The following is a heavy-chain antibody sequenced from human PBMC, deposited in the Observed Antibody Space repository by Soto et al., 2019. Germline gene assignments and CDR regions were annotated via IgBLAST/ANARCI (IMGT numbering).Heavy chain of an antibody. CDR1: GITLSTYP. V-gene: IGHV3-64D*06. CDR2: ISSNGGSP. J-gene: IGHJ6*02. D-gene: IGHD2-2*03. Sequence: PEGCMRLSGSASGITLSTYPMHWVRQAPGKGLEYVSAISSNGGSPYYADSLKGRFSICRDNSKNTLSLQMISLRADDTAIYNIAKGGCCPGTGCSAYYGMDVWGQGTTVTVSS. CDR3: AKGGCCPGTGCSAYYGMDV.